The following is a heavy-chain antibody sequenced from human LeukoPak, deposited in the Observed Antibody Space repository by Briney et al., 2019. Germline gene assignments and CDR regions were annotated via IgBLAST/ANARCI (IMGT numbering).Heavy chain of an antibody. CDR1: GSTFSRYA. CDR2: ISGSGGST. D-gene: IGHD5-18*01. Sequence: HTGGSLRLSCAASGSTFSRYAMSWVRQAPGKGLEWVSAISGSGGSTYYADSVKGRFTISRDNSKNTMYLQMNSLRAEDTAVYYCAKDGEVVDTTMVISNWFDPWGQGTLVTVSS. CDR3: AKDGEVVDTTMVISNWFDP. V-gene: IGHV3-23*01. J-gene: IGHJ5*02.